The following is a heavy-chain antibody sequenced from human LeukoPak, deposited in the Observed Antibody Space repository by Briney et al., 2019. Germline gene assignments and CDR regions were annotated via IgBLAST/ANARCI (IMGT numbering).Heavy chain of an antibody. CDR2: ITSSSSTI. CDR3: ARNFDS. J-gene: IGHJ4*02. Sequence: PGGSLRLSCASSGFTFTSYTMNWVGQAQGKGLEWVSYITSSSSTIYYADSVKGRFTMSRDNAENSLYLQMNSLRAEDTAVYYCARNFDSWGQGTLVTVSS. D-gene: IGHD2/OR15-2a*01. CDR1: GFTFTSYT. V-gene: IGHV3-48*01.